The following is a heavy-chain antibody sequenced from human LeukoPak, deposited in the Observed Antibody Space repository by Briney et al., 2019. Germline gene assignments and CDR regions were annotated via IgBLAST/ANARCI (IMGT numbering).Heavy chain of an antibody. CDR1: GYSFTSYW. J-gene: IGHJ5*02. D-gene: IGHD6-19*01. CDR2: IYPGDSDT. V-gene: IGHV5-51*01. Sequence: GESLKISCKGSGYSFTSYWIGWVRQMPGKGLEWMGVIYPGDSDTRYSPSLQGQVTISADKSISTAYLQWSSLKVSDSAMYYCARQWLVEENWFDPWGQGTLVTVSS. CDR3: ARQWLVEENWFDP.